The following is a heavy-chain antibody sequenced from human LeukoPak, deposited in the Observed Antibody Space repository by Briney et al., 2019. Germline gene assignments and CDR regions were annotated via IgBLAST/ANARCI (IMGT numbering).Heavy chain of an antibody. CDR3: ARGKVVAATLGWFDP. D-gene: IGHD2-15*01. CDR2: INHSGST. V-gene: IGHV4-34*01. CDR1: GGSFSGYY. Sequence: AETLSLTCTVSGGSFSGYYWSWIRQPPGKGLEWIGEINHSGSTNYNQSLTRRVTISVDTSKNQFSLKLSSVTAADTAVYYCARGKVVAATLGWFDPWGQGTLVTVSS. J-gene: IGHJ5*02.